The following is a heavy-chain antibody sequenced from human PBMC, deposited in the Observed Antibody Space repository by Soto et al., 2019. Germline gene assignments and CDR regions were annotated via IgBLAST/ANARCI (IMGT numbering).Heavy chain of an antibody. D-gene: IGHD6-13*01. V-gene: IGHV3-23*01. CDR2: ISGSGGNT. CDR1: GFTFSNYS. CDR3: ERNQIIEHGTY. J-gene: IGHJ4*02. Sequence: GESXRLSCLASGFTFSNYSLSWFRQAPGKGLEWVSVISGSGGNTDYADSVNGRFTISRYNSQNTLYLRLNSLRAEDTAVYYCERNQIIEHGTYWGQGTLVTVSS.